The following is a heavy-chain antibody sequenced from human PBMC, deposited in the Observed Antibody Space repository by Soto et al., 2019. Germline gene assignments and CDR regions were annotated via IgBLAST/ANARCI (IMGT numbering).Heavy chain of an antibody. Sequence: PSETLSLTCTVSGGSISSYYWSWIRQPPGKGLEWIGYIYYSGSTNYNPSLKSRVTISVDTSKNQFSLKLSSVTAADTAVYYCARDERLGELFYLDYWGQGTLVTVSS. V-gene: IGHV4-59*01. J-gene: IGHJ4*02. CDR2: IYYSGST. CDR1: GGSISSYY. D-gene: IGHD3-16*01. CDR3: ARDERLGELFYLDY.